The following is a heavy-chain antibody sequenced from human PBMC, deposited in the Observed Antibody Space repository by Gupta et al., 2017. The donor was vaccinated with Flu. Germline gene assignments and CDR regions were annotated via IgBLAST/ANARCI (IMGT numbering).Heavy chain of an antibody. CDR2: ITKSGSTI. V-gene: IGHV3-48*03. CDR3: ASETSISNHNAFDI. J-gene: IGHJ3*02. CDR1: GFTFSTYE. Sequence: VQLVESGGGLSQPGGSLRLSCVASGFTFSTYELNWVRQAPGKGLEWLSYITKSGSTITYADPVKGRFIISRDNAKNLLYLQMNSLRVEDTAVYYCASETSISNHNAFDIWGQGTMVTVSS. D-gene: IGHD2-2*01.